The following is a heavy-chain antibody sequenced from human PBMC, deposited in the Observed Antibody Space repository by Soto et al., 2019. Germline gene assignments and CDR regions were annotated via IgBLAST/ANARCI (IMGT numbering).Heavy chain of an antibody. V-gene: IGHV2-5*02. CDR1: GFSLRTRGVA. CDR2: IYWDEDK. Sequence: QITLKESGPTLVKPTQTLTLTCTFSGFSLRTRGVAVGWFRQPPGKALEWLALIYWDEDKWYSPSLKCRLTIADDTSKNQVVLTMTNVDPVDTATYYCAHRPRGYAYYFDYWGQGILVTVSS. J-gene: IGHJ4*02. CDR3: AHRPRGYAYYFDY. D-gene: IGHD5-12*01.